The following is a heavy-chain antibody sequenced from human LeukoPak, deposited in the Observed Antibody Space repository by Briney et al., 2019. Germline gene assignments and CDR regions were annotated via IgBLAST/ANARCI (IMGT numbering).Heavy chain of an antibody. Sequence: SETLSLTCTVSGGSISSHYWSWIRQPPGKGLEWIGYIYYSGSTNYNPSLKSRVTISVDTSKTQFSLKLSSVTAADTAAYSFEREEGARYYAFWSGYYNNYYMDVWGKGTTVTVSS. CDR3: EREEGARYYAFWSGYYNNYYMDV. J-gene: IGHJ6*03. CDR2: IYYSGST. V-gene: IGHV4-59*11. CDR1: GGSISSHY. D-gene: IGHD3-3*01.